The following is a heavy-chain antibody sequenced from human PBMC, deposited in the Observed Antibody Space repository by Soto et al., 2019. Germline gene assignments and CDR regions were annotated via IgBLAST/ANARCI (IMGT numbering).Heavy chain of an antibody. D-gene: IGHD3-3*01. J-gene: IGHJ4*02. Sequence: QITLNESGPAQVKPRQTLTLTCTFSGFSLTTSGVGVGWIRQSPGRAPEWLALIYWDDDKRYSPSLKSRPTNTKDASKYQVVMTMADLDPADTATYYCAHRVLRTVFGLVTTTAIYFDFWGQGTPVAVSS. V-gene: IGHV2-5*02. CDR2: IYWDDDK. CDR3: AHRVLRTVFGLVTTTAIYFDF. CDR1: GFSLTTSGVG.